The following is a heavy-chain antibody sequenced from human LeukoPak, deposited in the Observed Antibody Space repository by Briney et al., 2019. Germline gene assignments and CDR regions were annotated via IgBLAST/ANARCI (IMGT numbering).Heavy chain of an antibody. D-gene: IGHD6-19*01. CDR3: VGGIGWQPDY. Sequence: GGSLRLSCAASGFTFSNYAMHWVRQAPGKGLEWVAIIRQDGRETLYLDSVRGRFTISRDSAKSSVYLEINSLRAEDTAVYYCVGGIGWQPDYWGQGTLVTVSS. CDR1: GFTFSNYA. CDR2: IRQDGRET. J-gene: IGHJ4*02. V-gene: IGHV3-7*03.